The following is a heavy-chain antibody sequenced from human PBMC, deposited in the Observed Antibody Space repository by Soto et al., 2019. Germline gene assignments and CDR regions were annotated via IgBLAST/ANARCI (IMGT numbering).Heavy chain of an antibody. D-gene: IGHD3-10*01. CDR1: GGSVSSGSYY. CDR2: IYYSGST. V-gene: IGHV4-61*01. CDR3: ARVLAGNYYYYGMDV. Sequence: PSETLSLTCTVSGGSVSSGSYYWSWIRQPPGKGLEWIGYIYYSGSTNYNPSLKSRVTISVDTSKNQFSLKLSSVTAADTAVYYCARVLAGNYYYYGMDVWGQGTTVTVSS. J-gene: IGHJ6*02.